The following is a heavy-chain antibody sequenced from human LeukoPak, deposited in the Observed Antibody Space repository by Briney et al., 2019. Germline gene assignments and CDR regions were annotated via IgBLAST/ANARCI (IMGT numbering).Heavy chain of an antibody. CDR1: GYTFTAYY. V-gene: IGHV1-2*06. J-gene: IGHJ3*02. CDR3: ARDMGAHDAFDI. Sequence: ASVTVTCKSSGYTFTAYYMHLVRQAPAQGIEWMGRINLDSGGTNYAQKFQGRVTMTSDTSISTAYMEVSRLRSDDTAMFYCARDMGAHDAFDIWGQGTMVTVSS. CDR2: INLDSGGT. D-gene: IGHD1-26*01.